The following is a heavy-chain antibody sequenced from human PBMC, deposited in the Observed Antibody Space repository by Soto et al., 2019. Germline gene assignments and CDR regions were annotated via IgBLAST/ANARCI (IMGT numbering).Heavy chain of an antibody. CDR1: GFTFSSYS. CDR3: AKVGGLLEHVASIDS. V-gene: IGHV3-23*01. Sequence: VQLLESGGALEQPGGSLRLSCAASGFTFSSYSMTWVRQAPGKRPEWVAAISGSGDTSFYADSVKGRFTISRDNFKSMLYLHMSSLRADDTALYYCAKVGGLLEHVASIDSWGQGTLVSVSS. CDR2: ISGSGDTS. J-gene: IGHJ4*02. D-gene: IGHD3-16*01.